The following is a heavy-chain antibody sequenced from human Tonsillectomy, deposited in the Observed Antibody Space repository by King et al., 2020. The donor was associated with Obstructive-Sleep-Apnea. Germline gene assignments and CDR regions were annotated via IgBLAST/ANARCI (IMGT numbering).Heavy chain of an antibody. V-gene: IGHV4-30-2*01. CDR1: GGSINSGGYS. CDR3: ARDRAAAGFDP. CDR2: IYHSGTT. D-gene: IGHD6-13*01. J-gene: IGHJ5*02. Sequence: QLQESGSGLVKPSQTLSLTCAVSGGSINSGGYSWSWIRQPPGKGLEWIGYIYHSGTTYYNPSLKSRVTISVDRSKNQFSLNLSSVTAADTAVYYCARDRAAAGFDPWGQGTLVTVSS.